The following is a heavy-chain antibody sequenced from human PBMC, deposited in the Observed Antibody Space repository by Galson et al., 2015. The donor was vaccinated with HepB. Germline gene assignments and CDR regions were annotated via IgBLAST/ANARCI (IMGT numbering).Heavy chain of an antibody. V-gene: IGHV3-11*01. D-gene: IGHD3-3*01. Sequence: SLRLSCAASGFTFSDFYMSWIRQAPGKGLEWVSLISSSGYTIYYADSVKGRFTISRDNAKNSLYLQMNSLRAEDTAVYYCARTYYDFWSGVDAFDIWGQGTVFTVSS. J-gene: IGHJ3*02. CDR1: GFTFSDFY. CDR3: ARTYYDFWSGVDAFDI. CDR2: ISSSGYTI.